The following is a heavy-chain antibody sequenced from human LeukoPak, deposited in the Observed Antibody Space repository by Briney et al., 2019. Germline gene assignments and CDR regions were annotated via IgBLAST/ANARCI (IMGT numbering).Heavy chain of an antibody. CDR3: ARDGVYGKFDP. Sequence: GGSLRLSCAASGFTFSSYSMNWVRQAPGKGLEWVSSISSSSSYIYYADSVKGRFTISRDSAKNSLYLQMNSLRAEDTAVYYCARDGVYGKFDPWGQGTLVTVSS. V-gene: IGHV3-21*01. J-gene: IGHJ5*02. CDR2: ISSSSSYI. CDR1: GFTFSSYS. D-gene: IGHD2-8*01.